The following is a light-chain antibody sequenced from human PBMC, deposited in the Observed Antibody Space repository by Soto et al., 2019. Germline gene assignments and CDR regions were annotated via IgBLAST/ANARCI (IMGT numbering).Light chain of an antibody. CDR2: AGF. J-gene: IGKJ2*01. CDR1: QSISHY. Sequence: DIQVTQSPSSLSASVGDRVTITCRASQSISHYLNWYQQKPGNSPKLLIYAGFKLRDGVPSRFSGSGSGTDFTLTITSLQPEDAATYYCQQGYRSPFTFGQGTKLEIK. V-gene: IGKV1-39*01. CDR3: QQGYRSPFT.